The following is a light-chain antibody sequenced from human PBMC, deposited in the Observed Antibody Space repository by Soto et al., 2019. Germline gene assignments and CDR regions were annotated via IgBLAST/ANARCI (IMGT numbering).Light chain of an antibody. J-gene: IGLJ1*01. V-gene: IGLV2-14*01. CDR1: SSDVGGYNY. CDR2: EVS. Sequence: QSALTQPASVSGSPGQSITISCTGTSSDVGGYNYVSWYQQHPGKSPKLMIYEVSNRPSGVSNRFSCSKSGNTASLTISGLQAEDEADYYCSSYTSSSTRVFGTGTQLTVL. CDR3: SSYTSSSTRV.